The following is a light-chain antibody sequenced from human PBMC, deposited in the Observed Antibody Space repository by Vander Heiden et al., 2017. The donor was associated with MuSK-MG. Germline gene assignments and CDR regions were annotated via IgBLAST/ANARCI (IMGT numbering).Light chain of an antibody. Sequence: ETVLTQSPATLSLSPGERATLSCRASQRVSSYLAWYQQKPGQAPRLLIYDASNRATGIPARFSGSGSGTDFTLTISSLEPEDFAVYYCQQRSNWPPFTFGGGTKVEIK. CDR3: QQRSNWPPFT. CDR1: QRVSSY. J-gene: IGKJ4*01. CDR2: DAS. V-gene: IGKV3-11*01.